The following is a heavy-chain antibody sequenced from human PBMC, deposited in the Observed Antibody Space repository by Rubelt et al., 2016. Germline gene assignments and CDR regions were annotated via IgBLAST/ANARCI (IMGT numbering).Heavy chain of an antibody. J-gene: IGHJ4*02. D-gene: IGHD6-19*01. V-gene: IGHV3-74*01. Sequence: RLSCSASGFTFSSYWMYWARQGPGKGLVWVSRINSDGSGTSYADSVKGRFTISRDNSKNTLYLQMNSLRAEDMAVYYCARRGAVSGTYDYWGQGTLVTVSS. CDR3: ARRGAVSGTYDY. CDR1: GFTFSSYW. CDR2: INSDGSGT.